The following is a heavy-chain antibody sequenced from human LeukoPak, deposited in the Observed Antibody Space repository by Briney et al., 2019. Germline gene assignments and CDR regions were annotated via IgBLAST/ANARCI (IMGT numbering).Heavy chain of an antibody. V-gene: IGHV4-61*02. Sequence: SQTLSLTCTVSGGSISSGSYYWSWIRQPAGKGLEWIGRIYTSGSTNYNPSLKSRVTISVDTSKSQFSLKLSSVTAADTAVYYCARDMAWNYVLGPAFDIWGQGTMVTVSS. CDR3: ARDMAWNYVLGPAFDI. D-gene: IGHD1-7*01. J-gene: IGHJ3*02. CDR2: IYTSGST. CDR1: GGSISSGSYY.